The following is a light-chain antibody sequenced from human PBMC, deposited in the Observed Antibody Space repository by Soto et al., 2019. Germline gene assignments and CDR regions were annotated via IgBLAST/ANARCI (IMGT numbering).Light chain of an antibody. CDR1: SSDVGGYNF. CDR2: EVS. J-gene: IGLJ1*01. Sequence: QSVLTQPASVFGSPGQSITFSCTGTSSDVGGYNFVSWYQQHPGKAPKLMIYEVSSRPSGVYNRFSGSKSGNTASLTISGLQPEDEADYYCSSYTTSTTVVFGTGPKLTVL. CDR3: SSYTTSTTVV. V-gene: IGLV2-14*03.